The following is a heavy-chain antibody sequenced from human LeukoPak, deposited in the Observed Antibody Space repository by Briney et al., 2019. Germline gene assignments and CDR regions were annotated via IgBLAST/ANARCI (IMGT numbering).Heavy chain of an antibody. CDR2: IYSGGST. CDR3: ASGGTAAADADAFDI. D-gene: IGHD6-13*01. J-gene: IGHJ3*02. CDR1: GFTVSSNY. Sequence: GGSLRLPCAASGFTVSSNYMSWVRQAPGKGLEWVSVIYSGGSTYYADSVKGRFTISRDNSKNTLYLQMNSLRAEDTAVYYCASGGTAAADADAFDIWGQGTMVTVSS. V-gene: IGHV3-53*01.